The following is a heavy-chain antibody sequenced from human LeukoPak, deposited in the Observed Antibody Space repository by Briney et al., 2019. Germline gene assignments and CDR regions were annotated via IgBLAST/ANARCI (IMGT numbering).Heavy chain of an antibody. CDR2: IYSGGST. J-gene: IGHJ4*02. CDR1: GFTVSSNY. D-gene: IGHD3-10*01. CDR3: ASGELLYYFDY. Sequence: GGSLRLSCAASGFTVSSNYMSWVRQAPGKGLEWVSVIYSGGSTYYADSVKGRFTISRDNSKNTLYLQMNSLRAEDTAVCYCASGELLYYFDYWGQGTLVTVSS. V-gene: IGHV3-66*01.